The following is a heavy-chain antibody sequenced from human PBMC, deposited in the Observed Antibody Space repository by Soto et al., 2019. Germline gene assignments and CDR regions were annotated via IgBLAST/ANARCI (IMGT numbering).Heavy chain of an antibody. V-gene: IGHV3-21*01. CDR3: ARDCSGGSCYPGMDV. Sequence: EVQLVESGGGLVKPGGSLRLSCAASGFNFNSYTINWVRQAPGKRLDWLSSISSSGYIFSTDSVRDRFTISRDNAKNSAYLQINSLRAEDTAVYFCARDCSGGSCYPGMDVWGQGTTVTVSS. CDR2: ISSSGYI. CDR1: GFNFNSYT. J-gene: IGHJ6*02. D-gene: IGHD2-15*01.